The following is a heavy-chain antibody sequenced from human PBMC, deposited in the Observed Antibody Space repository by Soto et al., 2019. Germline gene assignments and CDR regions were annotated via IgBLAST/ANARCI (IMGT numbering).Heavy chain of an antibody. Sequence: EVQLLESGGALVQPGGSLRLSCAASGFTFSSYAMSWVRQAPGKGLEWVSGLSAGGGTTNYADSVKGRFTISRDNSNNTLYLQKNSLRADDTAVYYGAKPARSGALGGYVDYWGQGTPVTVSS. CDR3: AKPARSGALGGYVDY. CDR1: GFTFSSYA. CDR2: LSAGGGTT. V-gene: IGHV3-23*01. D-gene: IGHD3-10*01. J-gene: IGHJ4*02.